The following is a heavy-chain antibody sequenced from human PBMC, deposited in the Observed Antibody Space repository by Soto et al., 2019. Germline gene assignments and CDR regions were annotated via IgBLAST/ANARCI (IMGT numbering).Heavy chain of an antibody. Sequence: SQTLSLTCAISGDSVSSNSAAWNWIRQSPSRGLEWLGRTYYRSKWYNDYAVSVKSRITINPDTSKNQFSLQLNSVTPEDTAVYYCARTPDIVVVVAATPLSPFDYWGQGTLVTVSS. CDR2: TYYRSKWYN. D-gene: IGHD2-15*01. CDR1: GDSVSSNSAA. J-gene: IGHJ4*02. V-gene: IGHV6-1*01. CDR3: ARTPDIVVVVAATPLSPFDY.